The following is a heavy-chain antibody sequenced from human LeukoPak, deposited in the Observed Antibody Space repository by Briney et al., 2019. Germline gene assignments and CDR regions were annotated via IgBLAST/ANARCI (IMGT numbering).Heavy chain of an antibody. J-gene: IGHJ4*02. CDR1: GFPFGDYA. Sequence: GGSLRLSCTASGFPFGDYAMSWFRQAPGKGLEWVGFIRGRGYGGTTQYAASVKGRFIISRDDSKSIVYLQMNSLQIEDTALYYCGRPMGSSTIRGVTWGQGTLVTVSS. D-gene: IGHD6-13*01. CDR3: GRPMGSSTIRGVT. V-gene: IGHV3-49*03. CDR2: IRGRGYGGTT.